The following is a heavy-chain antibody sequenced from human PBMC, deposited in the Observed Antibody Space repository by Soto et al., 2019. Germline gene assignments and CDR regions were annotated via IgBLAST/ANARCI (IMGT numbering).Heavy chain of an antibody. D-gene: IGHD3-10*01. CDR1: GYIFSNYY. CDR2: FNPSGDAT. V-gene: IGHV1-46*01. CDR3: ARRGMSKIGFDT. J-gene: IGHJ3*02. Sequence: QVQLVQSGAEVKKPGTSVKVSGKASGYIFSNYYMHWVRQAPGQGLEWMGVFNPSGDATHYAQSFQARVSVTRDTSTSTVYMELSTLTSEDTAVYYCARRGMSKIGFDTWGQGTMVTVSS.